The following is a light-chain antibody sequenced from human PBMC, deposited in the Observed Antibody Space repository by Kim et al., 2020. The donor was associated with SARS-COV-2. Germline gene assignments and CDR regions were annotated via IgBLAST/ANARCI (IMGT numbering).Light chain of an antibody. Sequence: SVGDRVTITCRASQDISSWLAWYQQKPGKAPKLLIYAASSLHSAVPSRFSGSGSGTDFTLTISSLQPEDFATYYCQQANSIPPTFGQGTKVDIK. CDR2: AAS. CDR1: QDISSW. V-gene: IGKV1-12*01. J-gene: IGKJ1*01. CDR3: QQANSIPPT.